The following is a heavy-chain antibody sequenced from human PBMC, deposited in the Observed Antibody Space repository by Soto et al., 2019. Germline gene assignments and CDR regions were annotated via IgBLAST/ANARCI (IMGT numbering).Heavy chain of an antibody. Sequence: QVHLVESGGGVVQPGRSLRLSCAASGFTFNSYPIHWVRQAPGKGLEWVAVISYDGRNDYYGDSVRGRFTISRDNSKNTVYLQMNSLTPEDMAVYYCARDPYFDYWGQGTLVTVSS. CDR3: ARDPYFDY. CDR2: ISYDGRND. J-gene: IGHJ4*02. V-gene: IGHV3-30*04. CDR1: GFTFNSYP.